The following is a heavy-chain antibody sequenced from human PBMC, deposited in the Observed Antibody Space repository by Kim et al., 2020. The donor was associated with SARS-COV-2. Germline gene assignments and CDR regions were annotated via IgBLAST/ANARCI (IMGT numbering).Heavy chain of an antibody. CDR3: AKDSGAIAVAGTAH. Sequence: ADSVKGRFTISRDNSKNTLYLQMNSLRAEDTAVYYCAKDSGAIAVAGTAHWGQGTLVTVSS. D-gene: IGHD6-19*01. V-gene: IGHV3-23*01. J-gene: IGHJ4*02.